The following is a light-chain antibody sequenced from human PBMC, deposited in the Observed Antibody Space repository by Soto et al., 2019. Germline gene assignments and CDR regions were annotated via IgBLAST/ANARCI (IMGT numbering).Light chain of an antibody. CDR3: QQYNSYWT. CDR2: KAS. J-gene: IGKJ1*01. V-gene: IGKV1-5*03. Sequence: DIQMTQSPSTLSASVGDRVTITCRASQSISSWLAWYQQKPGKAPKLLIYKASSLESGVPSRVNGSGSGTEFTLTISSLQPDDFAPYYCQQYNSYWTFGQGTQVQIK. CDR1: QSISSW.